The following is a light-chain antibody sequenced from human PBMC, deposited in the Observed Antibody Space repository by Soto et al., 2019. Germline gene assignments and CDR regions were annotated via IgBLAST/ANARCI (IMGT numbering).Light chain of an antibody. CDR1: ESVSSSF. CDR2: DAS. CDR3: QQYSSYSAA. J-gene: IGKJ1*01. V-gene: IGKV3-20*01. Sequence: EIVLTQSPGTLSLSPGERATLSCRASESVSSSFLAWYQQKPGQAPRLLIYDASNRATGIPARFSGSGSGTEFTLTISSLQPDDFAIYYCQQYSSYSAAFGQGTKVDIK.